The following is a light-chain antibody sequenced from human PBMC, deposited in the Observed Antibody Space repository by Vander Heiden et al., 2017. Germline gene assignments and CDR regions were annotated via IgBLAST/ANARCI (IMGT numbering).Light chain of an antibody. J-gene: IGKJ4*01. CDR3: QQYDNLPLT. CDR1: QGISNY. V-gene: IGKV1-33*01. CDR2: DAS. Sequence: IQKTQSPSSLSASVGDRVTITCQASQGISNYLNWYQQKPGKAPKLLIYDASNLETGVPSRFSGSGSGTDFTLTISSLQPEDIATYYCQQYDNLPLTFGGGTKVEIK.